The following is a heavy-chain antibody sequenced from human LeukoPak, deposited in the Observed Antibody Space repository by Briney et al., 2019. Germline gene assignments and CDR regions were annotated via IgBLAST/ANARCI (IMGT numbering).Heavy chain of an antibody. CDR1: GGSISSGGYY. CDR2: IYYSGST. J-gene: IGHJ3*02. D-gene: IGHD4-17*01. V-gene: IGHV4-31*03. Sequence: PSETLSLTCTVSGGSISSGGYYWSWIPQHPGKGLEWTGYIYYSGSTYYNPSLKSRVTMSVDTSKNQFSLKLSSVTAAETAVYYCARDLSGDYGTVIAFDMWGERTMVTVSS. CDR3: ARDLSGDYGTVIAFDM.